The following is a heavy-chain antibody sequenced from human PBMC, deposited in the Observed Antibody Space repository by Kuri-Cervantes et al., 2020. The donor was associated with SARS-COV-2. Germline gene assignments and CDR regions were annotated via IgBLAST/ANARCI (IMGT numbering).Heavy chain of an antibody. Sequence: LSLTCAASGFTFSSYWMSWVRQAPGKGLEWVANIKQDGSEKYYVDSVKGRFTISRDNAKNSLYLQMNSLRAEDTAVYYCARDRFLEWLLSREYYYGMDVWGQGTTVTVSS. D-gene: IGHD3-3*01. J-gene: IGHJ6*02. CDR1: GFTFSSYW. V-gene: IGHV3-7*05. CDR3: ARDRFLEWLLSREYYYGMDV. CDR2: IKQDGSEK.